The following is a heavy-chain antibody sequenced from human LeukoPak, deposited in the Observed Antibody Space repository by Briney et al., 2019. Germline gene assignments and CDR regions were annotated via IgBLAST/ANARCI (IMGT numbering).Heavy chain of an antibody. CDR3: VKDGEWTFDV. D-gene: IGHD3-3*01. J-gene: IGHJ3*01. CDR2: IGRDKNTK. CDR1: GFTFTMSG. V-gene: IGHV3-30*02. Sequence: PGGSLRLSCAASGFTFTMSGMHWVRQAPGEGLEWVACIGRDKNTKYYADSVKGRFTISGDSSYNTAFLQVSSLRTEDTALYYCVKDGEWTFDVWGQGTMVTVSS.